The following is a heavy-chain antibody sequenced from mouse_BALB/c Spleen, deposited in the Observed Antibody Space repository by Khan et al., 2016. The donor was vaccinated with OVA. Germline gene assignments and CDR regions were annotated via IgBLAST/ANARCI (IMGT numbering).Heavy chain of an antibody. D-gene: IGHD2-13*01. V-gene: IGHV3-2*02. Sequence: EVQLQESGPGLVKPSQSLSLTCTVTGYSITSDCAWNWIRQFPGNKLEWMGNISYSGSTTYNPSLKSRITLTRDTSNNQFFLPLNSVTTEDTALSVGATDDYCYYFGYWGQGTSLTVSS. CDR3: ATDDYCYYFGY. CDR1: GYSITSDCA. CDR2: ISYSGST. J-gene: IGHJ2*02.